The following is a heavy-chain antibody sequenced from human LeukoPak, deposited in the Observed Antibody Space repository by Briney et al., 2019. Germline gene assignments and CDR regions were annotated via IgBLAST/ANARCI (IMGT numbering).Heavy chain of an antibody. CDR1: GFTFSSYG. Sequence: GRSLRLSCAASGFTFSSYGMHRVRQAPGKGLEWVAVIWYDGSNKYYADSVKGRFTISRDNSKNTLYLQMNSLRAEDTAVYYCARDGDFWSGYFWFDPWGQGTLVTVSS. CDR3: ARDGDFWSGYFWFDP. J-gene: IGHJ5*02. CDR2: IWYDGSNK. D-gene: IGHD3-3*01. V-gene: IGHV3-33*01.